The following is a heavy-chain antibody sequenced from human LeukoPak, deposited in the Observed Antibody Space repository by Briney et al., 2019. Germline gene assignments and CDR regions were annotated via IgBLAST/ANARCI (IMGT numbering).Heavy chain of an antibody. V-gene: IGHV1-69*13. CDR3: ARVFRGTTTAYYFDY. CDR2: IIPIFGTA. CDR1: GYTFTSFD. J-gene: IGHJ4*02. D-gene: IGHD1-7*01. Sequence: ASVKVSCKASGYTFTSFDINWVRQAPGQGLEWMGGIIPIFGTANYAQKFQGRVTITADESTSTAYMELSSLRSEDTAVYYCARVFRGTTTAYYFDYWGQGTLVTVSS.